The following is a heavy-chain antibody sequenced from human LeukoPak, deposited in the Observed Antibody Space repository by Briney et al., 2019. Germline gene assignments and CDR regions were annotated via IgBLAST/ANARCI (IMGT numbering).Heavy chain of an antibody. CDR1: GHSISSGYY. CDR2: IYHSGST. CDR3: ARDHANYMDV. V-gene: IGHV4-38-2*02. Sequence: SETLSLTCTVSGHSISSGYYWGWIRQPPGKGLEWIGSIYHSGSTYYNPSLKSRVTISVDTSKNQFSLKLSSVTAADTAVYYCARDHANYMDVWGKGTTVTVSS. J-gene: IGHJ6*03.